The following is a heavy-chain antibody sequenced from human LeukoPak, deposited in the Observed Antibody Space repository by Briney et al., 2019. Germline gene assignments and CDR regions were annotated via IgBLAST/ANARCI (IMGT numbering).Heavy chain of an antibody. D-gene: IGHD5-24*01. CDR2: INHSGST. Sequence: SETLSLTCAVYGGSFSGYYWSWIRQPPGKGLEWIGEINHSGSTNYNPSLKSRVTISVDTSKNQFSLKLSSVTAADTAVYYCARGPHRGLQFAWFDPWGQGTLVTVSS. CDR3: ARGPHRGLQFAWFDP. CDR1: GGSFSGYY. J-gene: IGHJ5*02. V-gene: IGHV4-34*01.